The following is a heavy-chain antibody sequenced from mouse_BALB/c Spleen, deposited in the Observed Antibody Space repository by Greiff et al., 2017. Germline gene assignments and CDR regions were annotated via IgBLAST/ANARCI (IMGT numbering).Heavy chain of an antibody. V-gene: IGHV5-17*02. CDR1: GFTFSSFG. J-gene: IGHJ2*01. CDR3: ASGSSFDY. Sequence: EVKLMESGGGLVQPGGSRKLSCAASGFTFSSFGMHWVRQAPEKGLEWVAYISSGSSTIYYADTVKGRFTISRDNPKNTLFLQMTSLRSEDTAMYYCASGSSFDYWGQGTTLTVSS. CDR2: ISSGSSTI. D-gene: IGHD1-1*01.